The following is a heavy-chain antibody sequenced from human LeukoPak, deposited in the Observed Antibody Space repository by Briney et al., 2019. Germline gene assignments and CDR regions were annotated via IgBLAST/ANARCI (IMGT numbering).Heavy chain of an antibody. CDR3: ARGPLLWFGELLSHFDY. Sequence: PQTLSLTCTVSGGSISSGGYYWSWIRQHPGKGLEWIGYIYYSGSTYYNPSLKSRVTISVDTSKNQFSLKLSSVTAADTAVYYCARGPLLWFGELLSHFDYWGQGTLVTVSS. D-gene: IGHD3-10*01. CDR1: GGSISSGGYY. J-gene: IGHJ4*02. CDR2: IYYSGST. V-gene: IGHV4-31*03.